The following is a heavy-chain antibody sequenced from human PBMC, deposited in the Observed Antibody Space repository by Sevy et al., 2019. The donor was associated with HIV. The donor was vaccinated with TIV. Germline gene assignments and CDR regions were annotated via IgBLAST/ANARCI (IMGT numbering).Heavy chain of an antibody. Sequence: GGSLRLSCSASGFSFSTYSMHWVRQAPGKGLEWVAFTRYDSSNTFYADSVKGRFSISRDNSKNTLYLQMSSLRPEDTAFYFCARGPEYSCYDFLIDYWGQGTLVTVSS. CDR1: GFSFSTYS. CDR3: ARGPEYSCYDFLIDY. V-gene: IGHV3-30*02. CDR2: TRYDSSNT. D-gene: IGHD5-12*01. J-gene: IGHJ4*02.